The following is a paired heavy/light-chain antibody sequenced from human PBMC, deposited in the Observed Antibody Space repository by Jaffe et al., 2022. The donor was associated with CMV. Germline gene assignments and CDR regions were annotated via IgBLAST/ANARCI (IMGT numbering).Heavy chain of an antibody. CDR2: IIPIFGTA. D-gene: IGHD2-15*01. CDR1: GGTFSSYA. J-gene: IGHJ6*02. V-gene: IGHV1-69*01. CDR3: ARVRPSGSCSGGSCYSPPDYYYYGMDV. Sequence: QVQLVQSGAEVKKPGSSVKVSCKASGGTFSSYAISWVRQAPGQGLEWMGGIIPIFGTANYAQKFQGRVTITADESTSTAYMELSSLRSEDTAVYYCARVRPSGSCSGGSCYSPPDYYYYGMDVWGQGTTVTVSS.
Light chain of an antibody. Sequence: QSVLTQPPSVSGAPGQRVTISCTGSSSNIGAGYDVHWYQQLPGTAPKLLIYGNSNRPSGVPDRFSGSKSGTSASLAITGLQAEDEADYYCQSYDSSLSGPYWVFGGGTKLTVL. J-gene: IGLJ3*02. CDR3: QSYDSSLSGPYWV. CDR1: SSNIGAGYD. V-gene: IGLV1-40*01. CDR2: GNS.